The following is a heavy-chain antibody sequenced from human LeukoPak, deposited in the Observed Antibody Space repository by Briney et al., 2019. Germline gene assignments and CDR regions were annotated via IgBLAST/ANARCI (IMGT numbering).Heavy chain of an antibody. CDR1: GFTFSSYA. Sequence: PGGSLRLSCAASGFTFSSYAMHWVRQAPGKGLEWVAVISYDGSNKYYADSVKGRFTISRDNSKNTLYLQMNSLRAEDTAVYYCARDGLDSDYWGQGTLVTVSS. CDR2: ISYDGSNK. CDR3: ARDGLDSDY. J-gene: IGHJ4*02. V-gene: IGHV3-30*14. D-gene: IGHD3/OR15-3a*01.